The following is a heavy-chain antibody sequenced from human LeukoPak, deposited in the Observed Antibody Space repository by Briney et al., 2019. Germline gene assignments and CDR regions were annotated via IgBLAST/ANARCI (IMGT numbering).Heavy chain of an antibody. D-gene: IGHD3-10*01. CDR3: AIRGLYGSGSLRSFFDY. Sequence: ASVKVSSMASGYTFTSYYMHWVRQAPGQGLEWMGIINPSGGSTSYAQKFQGRVTMTRDTSTSTVYMELSSLRSEDTAVYYCAIRGLYGSGSLRSFFDYWGQGTLVTVSS. CDR1: GYTFTSYY. V-gene: IGHV1-46*01. CDR2: INPSGGST. J-gene: IGHJ4*02.